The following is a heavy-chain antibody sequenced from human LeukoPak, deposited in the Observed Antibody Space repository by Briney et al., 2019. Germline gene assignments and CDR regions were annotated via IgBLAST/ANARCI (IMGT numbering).Heavy chain of an antibody. Sequence: GASVKVSCKASGGTYSSYAISWVRQAPGQGLEWMGGIIPIFGTANYAQKFQGRVTITTDESTSTAYMELSSLRSEDTAVYYCARATESSPIPNSLYYYYYMDVWGKGTTVTVSS. CDR1: GGTYSSYA. D-gene: IGHD4-11*01. CDR2: IIPIFGTA. CDR3: ARATESSPIPNSLYYYYYMDV. V-gene: IGHV1-69*05. J-gene: IGHJ6*03.